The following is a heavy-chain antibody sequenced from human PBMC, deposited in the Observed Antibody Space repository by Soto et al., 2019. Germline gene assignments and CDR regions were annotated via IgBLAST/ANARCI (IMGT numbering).Heavy chain of an antibody. J-gene: IGHJ4*02. CDR3: ARDSFSPFDY. D-gene: IGHD2-2*01. V-gene: IGHV3-48*01. Sequence: GGSLRLSCAASGFTFSSYNINWVRQAPGKGLEWVSFISSSSDTIHYADSVEGRFTISRDNAKNSLYLQMNSLRADDTAVYYCARDSFSPFDYWGQGTLVTVSS. CDR1: GFTFSSYN. CDR2: ISSSSDTI.